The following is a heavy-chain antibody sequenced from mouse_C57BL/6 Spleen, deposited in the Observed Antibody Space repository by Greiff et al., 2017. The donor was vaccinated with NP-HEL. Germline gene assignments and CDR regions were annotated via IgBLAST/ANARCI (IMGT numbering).Heavy chain of an antibody. Sequence: DVKLVESEGGLVQPGSSMKLSCTASGFTFSDYYMAWVRQVPEKGLEWVANINYDGSSTYYLDSLKSRFIISRDNAKNILYLQMSSLKSEDTATYYCARAYDYDEGTYAMDYWGQGTSVTVSS. V-gene: IGHV5-16*01. CDR1: GFTFSDYY. D-gene: IGHD2-4*01. CDR2: INYDGSST. J-gene: IGHJ4*01. CDR3: ARAYDYDEGTYAMDY.